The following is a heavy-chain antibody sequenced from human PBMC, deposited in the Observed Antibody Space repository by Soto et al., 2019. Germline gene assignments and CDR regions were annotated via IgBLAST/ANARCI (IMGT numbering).Heavy chain of an antibody. Sequence: PGGSPRISSATPGFTFLSYAIHWVRPAQGKGLEWVAVISYDGSNKYYADSVKGRFTISRDNSKNTLYLQMNSLRAEDTAVYYCARSWQLVQSFDYWGQGTLVTVSS. J-gene: IGHJ4*02. V-gene: IGHV3-30-3*01. CDR3: ARSWQLVQSFDY. D-gene: IGHD6-13*01. CDR1: GFTFLSYA. CDR2: ISYDGSNK.